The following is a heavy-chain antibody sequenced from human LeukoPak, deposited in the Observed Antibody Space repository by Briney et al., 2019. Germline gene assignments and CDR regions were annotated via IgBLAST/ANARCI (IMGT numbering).Heavy chain of an antibody. V-gene: IGHV3-74*01. CDR2: INSDGSST. D-gene: IGHD3-16*01. CDR3: IRDLGLSHAYGAFDV. CDR1: GFTFSSYW. J-gene: IGHJ3*01. Sequence: PGGSLRLSCAASGFTFSSYWMHWVRQAPGKGLVWVSRINSDGSSTSYADSVKGRFTISRDNAKNTLYLQMNSLSAEDTAVYYCIRDLGLSHAYGAFDVWGQGALVTVSS.